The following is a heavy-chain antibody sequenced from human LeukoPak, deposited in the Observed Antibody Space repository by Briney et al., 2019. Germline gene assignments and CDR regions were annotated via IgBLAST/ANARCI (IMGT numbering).Heavy chain of an antibody. CDR2: INHSGST. J-gene: IGHJ4*02. Sequence: SETLSLTCAVYGGSFSGYYWSWIRQPPGKGLEWIGEINHSGSTNYNPSLKSRVTISVDTSKNQFSLKLSSVTAADTAVYYCARGETYYYDSSGYYYRGQGTLVTVSS. D-gene: IGHD3-22*01. CDR1: GGSFSGYY. CDR3: ARGETYYYDSSGYYY. V-gene: IGHV4-34*01.